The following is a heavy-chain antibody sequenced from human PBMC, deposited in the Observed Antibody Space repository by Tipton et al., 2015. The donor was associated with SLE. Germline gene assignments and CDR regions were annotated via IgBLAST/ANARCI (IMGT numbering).Heavy chain of an antibody. Sequence: TLSLTCTVSGGSISSSSYYWGWIRQPPGKGLEWIGEINHSGSTNYNPSLKSRVIISVDTSKNQFSLKLSSVTAADTAVYYCARAWSGYSSSWYGDYFDYWGQGTLVTVSS. D-gene: IGHD6-13*01. V-gene: IGHV4-39*07. CDR1: GGSISSSSYY. J-gene: IGHJ4*02. CDR2: INHSGST. CDR3: ARAWSGYSSSWYGDYFDY.